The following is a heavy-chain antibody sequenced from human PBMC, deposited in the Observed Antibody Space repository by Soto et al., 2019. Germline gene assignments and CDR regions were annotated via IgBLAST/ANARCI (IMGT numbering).Heavy chain of an antibody. Sequence: SETLSLTCAVSGVSISSDAYYWSWIRQRPGKGLVWIGFISNSGSTYYNPSLKSRVTISVDTSKNQFSLKLTSVSAADTAVYYCARYRFSDTWSKFDYWGRGTLVTVSS. CDR2: ISNSGST. CDR1: GVSISSDAYY. D-gene: IGHD3-16*02. J-gene: IGHJ4*02. CDR3: ARYRFSDTWSKFDY. V-gene: IGHV4-31*11.